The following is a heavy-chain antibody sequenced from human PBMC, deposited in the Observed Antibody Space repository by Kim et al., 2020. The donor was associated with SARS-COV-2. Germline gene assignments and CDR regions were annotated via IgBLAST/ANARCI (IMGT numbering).Heavy chain of an antibody. J-gene: IGHJ6*02. D-gene: IGHD6-13*01. Sequence: KSRVTISVDTSKNQFSLKLSSVTAADTAVYYCARHVSSSWDLYYYYGMDVWGQGTTVTVSS. V-gene: IGHV4-59*08. CDR3: ARHVSSSWDLYYYYGMDV.